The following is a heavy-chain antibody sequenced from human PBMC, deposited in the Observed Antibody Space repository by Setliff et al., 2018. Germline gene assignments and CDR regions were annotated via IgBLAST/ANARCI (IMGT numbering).Heavy chain of an antibody. CDR3: ARDSRGLVPAAIEGSYDYYGIDV. V-gene: IGHV1-69*13. CDR1: GGPFSSYA. CDR2: IIPIFGTA. D-gene: IGHD2-2*02. J-gene: IGHJ6*02. Sequence: VASVKVSCKASGGPFSSYAISWVRQTPGQGLEWMGGIIPIFGTANYAQKFQVRVTITADESTSTAYMELSSLRSEDAAVYYCARDSRGLVPAAIEGSYDYYGIDVWGQGTTVTVSS.